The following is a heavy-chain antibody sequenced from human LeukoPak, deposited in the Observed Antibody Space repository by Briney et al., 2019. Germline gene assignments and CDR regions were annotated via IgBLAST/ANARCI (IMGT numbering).Heavy chain of an antibody. V-gene: IGHV3-30*02. CDR3: AKDDDYYDSSGYDY. CDR2: IRYDGSNK. CDR1: GFTFSSYG. D-gene: IGHD3-22*01. J-gene: IGHJ4*02. Sequence: GGSLRLSCAASGFTFSSYGMHWVRQAPGKGLEWVAFIRYDGSNKYYADSVKGRFTISRDNSKNTLYLQMNSLRAEDTAVYCCAKDDDYYDSSGYDYWGQGTLVTVSS.